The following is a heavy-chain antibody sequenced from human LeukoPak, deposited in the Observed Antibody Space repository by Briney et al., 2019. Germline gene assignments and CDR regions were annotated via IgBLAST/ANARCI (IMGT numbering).Heavy chain of an antibody. CDR2: ISGSGGST. J-gene: IGHJ4*02. Sequence: GGSLRLSCAASGFTFSSYAMSWVRQAPGKGLEWVSAISGSGGSTYYADSVKGRFTISRDNSKNALYLQMNSLRAEDTAVYYCARDPNYYDSSGYSDYWGQGTLVTVSS. V-gene: IGHV3-23*01. CDR1: GFTFSSYA. D-gene: IGHD3-22*01. CDR3: ARDPNYYDSSGYSDY.